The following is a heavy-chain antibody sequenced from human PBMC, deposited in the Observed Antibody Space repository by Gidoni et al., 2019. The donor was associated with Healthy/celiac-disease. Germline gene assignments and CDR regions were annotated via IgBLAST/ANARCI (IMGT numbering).Heavy chain of an antibody. Sequence: QVQLVESGGGLVKLGGSLRLSCAASGFTFSDYYMSWIRQAPGKGLEWVSYISSSSSYTNYADSVKGRFTISRDNAKNSLYLQMNSLRAEDTAVYYCAREAPSAGGAFDIWGQGTMVTVSS. CDR2: ISSSSSYT. J-gene: IGHJ3*02. CDR3: AREAPSAGGAFDI. D-gene: IGHD6-25*01. CDR1: GFTFSDYY. V-gene: IGHV3-11*06.